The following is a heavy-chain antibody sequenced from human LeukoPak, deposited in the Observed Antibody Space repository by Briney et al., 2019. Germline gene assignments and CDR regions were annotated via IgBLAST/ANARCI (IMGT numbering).Heavy chain of an antibody. Sequence: GGSLRLSCAASGFTFSDYYMSWSRQAPGKGLEWVSYISSSDTYTNYADSVKGRFTISRDNAKNSLYLQMNSMGAKATAVYYCARGLYSSGSSADYWGQGTLVTVSS. V-gene: IGHV3-11*06. J-gene: IGHJ4*02. CDR1: GFTFSDYY. CDR2: ISSSDTYT. CDR3: ARGLYSSGSSADY. D-gene: IGHD6-19*01.